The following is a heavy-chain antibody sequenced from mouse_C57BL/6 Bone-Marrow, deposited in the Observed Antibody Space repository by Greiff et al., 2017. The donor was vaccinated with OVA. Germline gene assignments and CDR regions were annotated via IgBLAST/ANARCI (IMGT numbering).Heavy chain of an antibody. V-gene: IGHV1-55*01. Sequence: QVQPQQPGAELVKPGASVKMSCKASGYTFTSYWITWVKQRPGQGLEWIGDIYPGSGSTNYNEKFKSKATLTVDTSSSTAYMQLSSLTSEDSAVYYCARRQLRLRWFAYWGQGTLVTVSA. J-gene: IGHJ3*01. D-gene: IGHD3-2*02. CDR1: GYTFTSYW. CDR3: ARRQLRLRWFAY. CDR2: IYPGSGST.